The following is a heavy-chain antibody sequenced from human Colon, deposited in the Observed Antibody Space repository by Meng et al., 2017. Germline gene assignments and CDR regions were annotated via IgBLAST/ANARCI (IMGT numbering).Heavy chain of an antibody. V-gene: IGHV4-34*01. D-gene: IGHD4-17*01. CDR2: IDHFGIS. Sequence: GSLRLSCAVSGGSFGGFYWSWIRQPPGKGLEWIGEIDHFGISNYNSSLKGRLTMSVDTSKKQISLTLTSVTAADTAVYYCAAGLRHGDWFDPWGPGTLVNVAS. CDR1: GGSFGGFY. J-gene: IGHJ5*02. CDR3: AAGLRHGDWFDP.